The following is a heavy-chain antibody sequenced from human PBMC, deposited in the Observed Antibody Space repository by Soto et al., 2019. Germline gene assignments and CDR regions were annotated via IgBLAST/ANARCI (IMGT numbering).Heavy chain of an antibody. CDR3: ARDWYSGSDEWFDP. Sequence: QVQLAQSGAEVKKPGASVKVSCKASGYTFTSYGISWMRQAPGQGLEWMGWISAYNGNTNYAQKLQGRDTMTTDTSTSTAYIELKSLRSDDTAVYYCARDWYSGSDEWFDPWGQGTLVTVSS. J-gene: IGHJ5*02. CDR2: ISAYNGNT. V-gene: IGHV1-18*01. CDR1: GYTFTSYG. D-gene: IGHD1-26*01.